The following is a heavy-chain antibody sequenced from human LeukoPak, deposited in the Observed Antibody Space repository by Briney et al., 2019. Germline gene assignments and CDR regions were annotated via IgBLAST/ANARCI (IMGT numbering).Heavy chain of an antibody. D-gene: IGHD5-12*01. CDR2: MNPNSGNT. J-gene: IGHJ3*02. Sequence: ASVKVSCKATGYTFTSYDINWVRQATGQGLEWMGWMNPNSGNTGYAQKFQGRVTMTRNTSISTAYMELSSLRSEDTAVYYCASLNRGYDSDAFDIWGQGTMVTVSS. CDR1: GYTFTSYD. CDR3: ASLNRGYDSDAFDI. V-gene: IGHV1-8*01.